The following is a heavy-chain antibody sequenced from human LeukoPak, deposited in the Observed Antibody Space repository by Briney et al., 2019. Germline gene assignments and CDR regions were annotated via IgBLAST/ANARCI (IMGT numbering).Heavy chain of an antibody. D-gene: IGHD3-10*01. CDR1: GFTFSSYA. J-gene: IGHJ6*04. V-gene: IGHV3-30*04. Sequence: GGSLRLSCAASGFTFSSYAMHWVRQAPGKGLEWVAVISYDGSNKYYADSVKGRFTISRDNSKNTLYLQMNSLRAEDTAVYYCAKYYYGSGDVWGKGNTVTVSS. CDR2: ISYDGSNK. CDR3: AKYYYGSGDV.